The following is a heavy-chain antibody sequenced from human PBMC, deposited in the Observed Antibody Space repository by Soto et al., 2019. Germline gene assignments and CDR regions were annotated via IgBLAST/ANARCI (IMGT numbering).Heavy chain of an antibody. Sequence: QVHLVESGGGVVQPGTSLRLSCAASGFTISTHGMHWVRQAPGKGLEWVANIWYDGSNKFYADSVKGRFTISKDNSKNTLYVQMNSLRAEDMAVYYCAAATTWNFHFHYWGQGTQVTVSS. CDR2: IWYDGSNK. J-gene: IGHJ4*02. CDR1: GFTISTHG. CDR3: AAATTWNFHFHY. D-gene: IGHD1-7*01. V-gene: IGHV3-33*01.